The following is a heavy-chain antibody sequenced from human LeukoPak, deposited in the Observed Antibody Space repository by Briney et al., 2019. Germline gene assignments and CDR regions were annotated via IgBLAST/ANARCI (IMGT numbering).Heavy chain of an antibody. CDR1: GGSFSGYY. Sequence: SETLSLTCAGYGGSFSGYYWSWIRQPPGKGLEWIGEINHSGSTNYNPSLKSRVTISVDTSKNQFSLKLSSVTAADTAVYYCARGLAVAGAYDNDYWGQGTLVTVSS. CDR3: ARGLAVAGAYDNDY. J-gene: IGHJ4*02. CDR2: INHSGST. D-gene: IGHD6-19*01. V-gene: IGHV4-34*01.